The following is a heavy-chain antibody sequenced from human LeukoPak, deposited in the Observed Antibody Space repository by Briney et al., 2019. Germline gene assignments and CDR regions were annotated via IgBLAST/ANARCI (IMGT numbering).Heavy chain of an antibody. CDR3: ARDTWFGVGRTFDY. J-gene: IGHJ4*02. Sequence: PSETLSLTCSVSGGSISSGSYYWSWIRQPAGKGLEWIGRIYTSGSTNYNPSLKSRVTISVDTSKNQFSLKLSSVTAADTAVYYCARDTWFGVGRTFDYWGQGTLVTVSS. CDR1: GGSISSGSYY. CDR2: IYTSGST. D-gene: IGHD3-10*01. V-gene: IGHV4-61*02.